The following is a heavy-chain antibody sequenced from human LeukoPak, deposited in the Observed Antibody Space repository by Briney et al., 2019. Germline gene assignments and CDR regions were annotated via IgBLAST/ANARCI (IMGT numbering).Heavy chain of an antibody. J-gene: IGHJ4*02. Sequence: ASVKVSCKASGYTFTGYYMHWVRQAPGQGLEWMGWINPNSGGTNYAQKFQGRVTMTRDTSISTAYMELSRLRSDDTAVYYCARGGPSVAYDSVNLDYWGQGTLVTVSS. D-gene: IGHD3-22*01. CDR2: INPNSGGT. V-gene: IGHV1-2*02. CDR3: ARGGPSVAYDSVNLDY. CDR1: GYTFTGYY.